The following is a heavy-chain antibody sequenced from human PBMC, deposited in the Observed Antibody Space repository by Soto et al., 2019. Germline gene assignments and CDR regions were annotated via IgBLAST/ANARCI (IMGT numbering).Heavy chain of an antibody. D-gene: IGHD6-13*01. J-gene: IGHJ5*02. CDR1: GGTFSSYA. CDR2: ISAYNGNT. V-gene: IGHV1-18*01. Sequence: ASVKVSCKASGGTFSSYAISWVRQAPGQGLEWMGWISAYNGNTNYAQKLQGRVTMTTDTSTSTAYMELRSLRSDDTAVYYCARAEDIAAAGTWFDPWGQGTLVTVSS. CDR3: ARAEDIAAAGTWFDP.